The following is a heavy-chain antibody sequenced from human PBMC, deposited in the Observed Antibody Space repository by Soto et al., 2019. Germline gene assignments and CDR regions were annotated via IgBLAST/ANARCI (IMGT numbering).Heavy chain of an antibody. CDR3: ARGSPSFRGSSWSLFDY. Sequence: QVQLVESGGGVVQPGRSLRLSCAASGFTFSSYGMHWVRQAPGKGLEWVAVIWYDGSNKYYADSVKGRFTISRDNSKNTLYLQMNSLRAEDTAVYYCARGSPSFRGSSWSLFDYWGQGTLVTVSS. D-gene: IGHD6-13*01. V-gene: IGHV3-33*01. CDR2: IWYDGSNK. CDR1: GFTFSSYG. J-gene: IGHJ4*02.